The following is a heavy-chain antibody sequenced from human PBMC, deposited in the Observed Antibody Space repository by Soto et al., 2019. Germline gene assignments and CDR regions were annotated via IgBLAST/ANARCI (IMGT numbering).Heavy chain of an antibody. J-gene: IGHJ5*02. CDR2: IIPIFGTA. V-gene: IGHV1-69*06. Sequence: QGQLVQSGAEVKKPGSSVKVSCKASGGTFSSYAISWVRQAPGQELEWMGGIIPIFGTANYAQKFQGRVTITADKSTSTVYMELSSLRSQDTAVYYCARGRIVLMVSPFDPWGQGTLVTVSS. CDR3: ARGRIVLMVSPFDP. D-gene: IGHD2-8*01. CDR1: GGTFSSYA.